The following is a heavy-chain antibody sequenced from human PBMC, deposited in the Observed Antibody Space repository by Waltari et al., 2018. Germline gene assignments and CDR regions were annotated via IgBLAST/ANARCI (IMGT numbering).Heavy chain of an antibody. V-gene: IGHV3-23*01. D-gene: IGHD3-10*01. Sequence: EVQLLESVGGLVQPGGSLRLSCAASGFTFDNYAMTWVRQAPGKGLGWVSSISGTGATTYYADSVKGQFTVSRDSAKNTVFLQMNRLRVEDTAIYYCAKGQSQYGSGSWLDYWGQGTLVTVSS. CDR2: ISGTGATT. J-gene: IGHJ4*02. CDR3: AKGQSQYGSGSWLDY. CDR1: GFTFDNYA.